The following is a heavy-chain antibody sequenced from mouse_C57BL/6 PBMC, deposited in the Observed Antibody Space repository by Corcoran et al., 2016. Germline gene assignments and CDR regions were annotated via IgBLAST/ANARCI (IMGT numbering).Heavy chain of an antibody. CDR2: INTYSGVP. D-gene: IGHD2-4*01. CDR3: AREDDYGDYAMDF. J-gene: IGHJ4*01. V-gene: IGHV9-3*01. CDR1: GYTFTTYG. Sequence: QIQLVQSGPELKKPGETVKISCKASGYTFTTYGMSWVKQAPGKGLKWMGWINTYSGVPTYADDFKGRFAFSLETSASTAYLPINNLKNEETATNFLAREDDYGDYAMDFWGQRTSVTVFS.